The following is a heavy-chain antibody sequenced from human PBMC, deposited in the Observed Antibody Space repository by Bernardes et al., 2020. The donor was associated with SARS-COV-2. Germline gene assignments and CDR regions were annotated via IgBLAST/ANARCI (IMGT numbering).Heavy chain of an antibody. V-gene: IGHV3-74*01. D-gene: IGHD3-22*01. Sequence: GGSLRLSCAASGFTFSSYWMHWVRQAPGKGLEWVSRINSDGSSTSYADSVKGRFTISRDNAKNTLYLQMNSLRAEDTAVYYCARMHYDSSGYLGYWGQGTLVTFSS. J-gene: IGHJ4*02. CDR3: ARMHYDSSGYLGY. CDR2: INSDGSST. CDR1: GFTFSSYW.